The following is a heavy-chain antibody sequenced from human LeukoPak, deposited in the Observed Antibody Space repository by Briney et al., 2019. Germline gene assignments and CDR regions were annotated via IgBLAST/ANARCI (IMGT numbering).Heavy chain of an antibody. CDR1: GFTFSSYW. Sequence: GGSLRLSCAASGFTFSSYWMHWVRQAPGKGLVWVSRINSDGSSTSYADSVKGRFTISRDNAKNTLYLQMNSLRAEDTAVYYCAKSGFSSSWHRPFYFDYWGQGTLVTVSS. CDR3: AKSGFSSSWHRPFYFDY. J-gene: IGHJ4*02. V-gene: IGHV3-74*01. CDR2: INSDGSST. D-gene: IGHD6-13*01.